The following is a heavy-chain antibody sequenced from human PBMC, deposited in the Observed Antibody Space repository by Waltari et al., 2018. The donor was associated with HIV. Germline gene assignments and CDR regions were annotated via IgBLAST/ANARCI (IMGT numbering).Heavy chain of an antibody. D-gene: IGHD3-16*02. Sequence: LVESGGGVVDPGASLRLACEGSGFQFRHYSLNWVRQSPTGGREWVASIGRGTGERHYGASVRGRFVISRDDSESSVYLQMDSLRREDTGTYFCVRDDPGYTAIDYWGQGTLVVVSS. CDR1: GFQFRHYS. J-gene: IGHJ4*02. CDR3: VRDDPGYTAIDY. CDR2: IGRGTGER. V-gene: IGHV3-21*04.